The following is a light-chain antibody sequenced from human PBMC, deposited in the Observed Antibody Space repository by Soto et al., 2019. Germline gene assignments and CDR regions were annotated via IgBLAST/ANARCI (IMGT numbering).Light chain of an antibody. V-gene: IGKV2-28*01. CDR3: MQALQTPRV. Sequence: DIVMTQSPLSLPVTPGEPASISCRYSQSLLHSNGYNYLDWYLQKPGQSPQLLIYLGSNRASGVPDRFSGSGSGTDFTLKISRVEAEDVGVYYCMQALQTPRVFGQGTKVEIK. J-gene: IGKJ1*01. CDR1: QSLLHSNGYNY. CDR2: LGS.